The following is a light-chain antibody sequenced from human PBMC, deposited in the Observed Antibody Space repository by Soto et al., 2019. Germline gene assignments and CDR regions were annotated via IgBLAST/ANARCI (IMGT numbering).Light chain of an antibody. Sequence: ESVLTQSPGTLSLSPGEKATLSCRASQTVRSSHLAWYQQKPGQAPRLLIEGSSSRATGTPDRCSGSGYGTDFTLTGSRLEPEDFAAYYCQQFGSSSWTFGQGTKVDIK. CDR3: QQFGSSSWT. CDR1: QTVRSSH. V-gene: IGKV3-20*01. J-gene: IGKJ1*01. CDR2: GSS.